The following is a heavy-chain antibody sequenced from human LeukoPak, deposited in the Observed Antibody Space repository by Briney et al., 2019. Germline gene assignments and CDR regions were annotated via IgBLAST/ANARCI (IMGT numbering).Heavy chain of an antibody. V-gene: IGHV1-8*01. CDR2: MNPNSGNT. Sequence: GASVKVSRKASGYTFTSYDINWVRQATGQGLEWMGWMNPNSGNTGYAQKFQGRVTMTRNTSISTAYMELSSLRSEDTAVYYCATLRDSSGWYSYNWFDPWGQGTLVTVSS. J-gene: IGHJ5*02. CDR3: ATLRDSSGWYSYNWFDP. D-gene: IGHD6-19*01. CDR1: GYTFTSYD.